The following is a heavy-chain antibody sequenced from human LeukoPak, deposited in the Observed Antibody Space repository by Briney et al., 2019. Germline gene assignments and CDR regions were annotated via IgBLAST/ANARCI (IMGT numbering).Heavy chain of an antibody. V-gene: IGHV3-33*08. CDR1: GFTFSDHY. J-gene: IGHJ5*02. D-gene: IGHD3-10*01. Sequence: GGSLRLSCAASGFTFSDHYMDWVRQAPGKGLEWVALIWYDGSDEHYADSVKGRFTISRDNSRNTLYLQMNSLRVEDTAVYYCVRDRITMVRGVRNWFDPWGQGTLVTVSS. CDR3: VRDRITMVRGVRNWFDP. CDR2: IWYDGSDE.